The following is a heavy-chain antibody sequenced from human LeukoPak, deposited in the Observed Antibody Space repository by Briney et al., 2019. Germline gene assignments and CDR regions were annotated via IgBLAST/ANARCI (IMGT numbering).Heavy chain of an antibody. J-gene: IGHJ5*02. CDR3: ARRLTQYDCFDP. D-gene: IGHD2-2*01. CDR2: TYYRSTWYN. CDR1: GDSVSSNRAA. Sequence: QTLPLTCAISGDSVSSNRAAWNWIRQSPSRGLEWLGRTYYRSTWYNDYAVSVRGRITVNPDTSKNQFSLHLNSVTPEDTAVYYCARRLTQYDCFDPWGQGILVTVSS. V-gene: IGHV6-1*01.